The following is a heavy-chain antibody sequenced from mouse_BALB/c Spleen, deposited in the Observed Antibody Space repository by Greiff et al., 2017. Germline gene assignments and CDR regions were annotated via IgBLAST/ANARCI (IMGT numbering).Heavy chain of an antibody. D-gene: IGHD2-4*01. CDR3: ATFYDYDVASYWYFDV. Sequence: EVQLVESGGGLVQPGGSRKLSCAASGFTFSSFGMHWVRQAPEKGLEWVAYISSGSSTIYYADTVKGRFTISRDNPKNTLFLQMTSLRSEDTAMYYCATFYDYDVASYWYFDVWGAGTTVTVSS. J-gene: IGHJ1*01. V-gene: IGHV5-17*02. CDR1: GFTFSSFG. CDR2: ISSGSSTI.